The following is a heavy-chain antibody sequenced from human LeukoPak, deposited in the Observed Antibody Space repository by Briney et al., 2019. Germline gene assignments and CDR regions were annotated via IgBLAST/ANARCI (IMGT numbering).Heavy chain of an antibody. CDR1: GGSISSSSYY. Sequence: SETLSLTCTVSGGSISSSSYYWGWIRQPPGKGLEWIGSIYYSGSTYYNPSLKSRVTISVDTSKNQFSLKLSSVTAADTAVYYCARVWELLDWGVDYWGQGTLVTVSS. CDR2: IYYSGST. J-gene: IGHJ4*02. D-gene: IGHD1-26*01. V-gene: IGHV4-39*01. CDR3: ARVWELLDWGVDY.